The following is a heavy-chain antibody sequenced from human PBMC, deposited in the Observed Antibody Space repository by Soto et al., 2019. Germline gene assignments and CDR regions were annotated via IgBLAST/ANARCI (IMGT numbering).Heavy chain of an antibody. D-gene: IGHD5-12*01. CDR2: IIPFHGKT. J-gene: IGHJ4*02. CDR1: GGTFSSYG. Sequence: GASVKVSFKASGGTFSSYGISWVRQAPGQGLEWMGGIIPFHGKTNYAQKLQGRVTITPDKSTSTAYMGLSSLRSDDTAVYYCAREHLNDRVAGIFDYWGQGTMVTVSS. V-gene: IGHV1-69*10. CDR3: AREHLNDRVAGIFDY.